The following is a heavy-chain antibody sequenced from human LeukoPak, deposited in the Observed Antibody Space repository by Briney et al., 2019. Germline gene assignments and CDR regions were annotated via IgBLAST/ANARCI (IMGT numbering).Heavy chain of an antibody. V-gene: IGHV3-74*01. CDR2: INSDGSST. CDR1: GFTFSSYW. D-gene: IGHD5-24*01. Sequence: PGGSLRLSCAASGFTFSSYWMHWVRQAPGKGLVWVSRINSDGSSTSYADSVKGRFTISRDNAQTSLYLQMNSLRAEDTAVYYCARASDPWLQLTWGQGTLVTVSS. CDR3: ARASDPWLQLT. J-gene: IGHJ5*02.